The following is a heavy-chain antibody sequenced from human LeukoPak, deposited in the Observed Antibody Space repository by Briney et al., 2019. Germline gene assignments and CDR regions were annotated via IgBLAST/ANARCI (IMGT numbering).Heavy chain of an antibody. CDR1: GGSISSNSYY. D-gene: IGHD3-10*01. CDR2: IHYSGST. Sequence: KTSETLSLTCTVSGGSISSNSYYWGWIRQPPGKELEWIGSIHYSGSTNYNPSLKSRVAMSVDTSKNQFSLKLSSVTAADTAVYYCARGGDRYASDIWGQGTMVTVSS. V-gene: IGHV4-39*07. J-gene: IGHJ3*02. CDR3: ARGGDRYASDI.